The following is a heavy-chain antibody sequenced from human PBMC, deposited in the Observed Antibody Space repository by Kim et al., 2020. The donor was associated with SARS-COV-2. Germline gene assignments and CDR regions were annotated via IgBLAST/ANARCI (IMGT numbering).Heavy chain of an antibody. V-gene: IGHV1-69*13. CDR2: IIPIFGTA. D-gene: IGHD1-1*01. CDR1: GGTFSSYA. CDR3: ARGNLAGPTKYDYGMDV. J-gene: IGHJ6*02. Sequence: SVKVSCKASGGTFSSYAISWVRQAPGQGLEWMGGIIPIFGTANYAQKFQGRVTITADESTSTAYMELSSLRSEDTAVYYCARGNLAGPTKYDYGMDVWGQGTTVTVSS.